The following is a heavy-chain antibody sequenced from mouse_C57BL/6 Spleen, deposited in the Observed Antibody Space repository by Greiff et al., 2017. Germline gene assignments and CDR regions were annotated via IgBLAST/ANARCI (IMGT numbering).Heavy chain of an antibody. J-gene: IGHJ2*01. CDR3: TRDGYGFDD. Sequence: EVNVVESGEGLVKPGGSLKLSCAASGFTFSSYAMPWVRQTPEKRLEWVAYISSGSDNIYYADTVKGRFTISRDNARNTLYLQMSSLKSEDTAMYYCTRDGYGFDDWGQCTTLTVSA. CDR1: GFTFSSYA. V-gene: IGHV5-9-1*02. D-gene: IGHD2-2*01. CDR2: ISSGSDNI.